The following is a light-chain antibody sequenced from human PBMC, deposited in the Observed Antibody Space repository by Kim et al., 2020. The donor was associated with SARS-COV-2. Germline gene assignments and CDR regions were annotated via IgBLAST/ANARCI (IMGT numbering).Light chain of an antibody. V-gene: IGLV6-57*01. Sequence: GKTVTISCTRNTGNIANDYVQWCQQRPGSTPTAVIYEDNVRPSGVPDRFSGSIDSSANSASLTISGLKTEDEADYYCQSYNSTHQIFGGGTKVTVL. J-gene: IGLJ2*01. CDR3: QSYNSTHQI. CDR2: EDN. CDR1: TGNIANDY.